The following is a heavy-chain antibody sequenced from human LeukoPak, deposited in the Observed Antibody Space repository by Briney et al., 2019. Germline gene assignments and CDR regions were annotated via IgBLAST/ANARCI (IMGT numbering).Heavy chain of an antibody. V-gene: IGHV4-39*01. CDR1: GGSISSSSYY. J-gene: IGHJ4*02. D-gene: IGHD3-16*01. Sequence: SETLSLTCTVSGGSISSSSYYWGWIRQPPGKGLEWIGSIYYSGSTYYNPSLKSRVTISVDTSKNQFSLKLSSVTAADTAVYYCARSYGEVVYFDYWGQGTLVTVSS. CDR2: IYYSGST. CDR3: ARSYGEVVYFDY.